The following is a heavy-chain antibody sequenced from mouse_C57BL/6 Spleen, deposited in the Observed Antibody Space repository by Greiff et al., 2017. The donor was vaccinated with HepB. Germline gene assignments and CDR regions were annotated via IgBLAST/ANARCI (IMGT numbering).Heavy chain of an antibody. CDR1: GYTFTSYW. D-gene: IGHD1-1*01. Sequence: VQLQQPGAELVKPGASVKLSCKASGYTFTSYWMQWVKQRPGQGLEWIGEIDPSDSYTNYNQKFKGKATLTVDTSSSTAYMQLSSLTSEDSAVYYCASEDYGSSLLFDYWGQGTTLTVSS. J-gene: IGHJ2*01. CDR2: IDPSDSYT. V-gene: IGHV1-50*01. CDR3: ASEDYGSSLLFDY.